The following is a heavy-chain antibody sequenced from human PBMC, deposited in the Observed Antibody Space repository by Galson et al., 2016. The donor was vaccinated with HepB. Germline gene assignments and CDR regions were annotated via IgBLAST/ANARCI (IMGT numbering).Heavy chain of an antibody. V-gene: IGHV1-69*06. J-gene: IGHJ3*02. D-gene: IGHD1-26*01. CDR2: TIPIYGTA. Sequence: SVKVSCKVSGDTVTNSAISWVRQAAGQGLEWMGGTIPIYGTANYAQKFRGRVTIIADKSTNTAYMELSSLTSEDTGVYYCASAGWTSEVEVGNFDIWGQGTMVTVSS. CDR3: ASAGWTSEVEVGNFDI. CDR1: GDTVTNSA.